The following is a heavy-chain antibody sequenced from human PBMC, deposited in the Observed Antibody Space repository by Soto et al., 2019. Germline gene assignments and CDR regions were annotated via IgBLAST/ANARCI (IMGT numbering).Heavy chain of an antibody. V-gene: IGHV1-18*04. Sequence: ASVKVSCKASGYTFTSYGISWVRQAPGQGLEWMGWISAYNGNTNYAQKLQGRVTMTTDTSTSTAYMELRSLRSDGTAVYYCARVVAGYCSGGSCYSPPDYYYGMDVWGQGTTVTVSS. CDR2: ISAYNGNT. CDR3: ARVVAGYCSGGSCYSPPDYYYGMDV. CDR1: GYTFTSYG. D-gene: IGHD2-15*01. J-gene: IGHJ6*02.